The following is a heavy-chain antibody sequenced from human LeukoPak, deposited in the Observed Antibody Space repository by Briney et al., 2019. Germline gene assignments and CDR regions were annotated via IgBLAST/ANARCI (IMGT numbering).Heavy chain of an antibody. J-gene: IGHJ5*02. D-gene: IGHD2-2*02. CDR3: ARDLMAYCSSTSCYNLDP. V-gene: IGHV3-30-3*01. CDR2: ISYDGSNK. Sequence: GRSLRLSCAASGFTFSSYAMHWVRQAPGKGLEWVAVISYDGSNKYYADSVKGRFTISRDNSKNTLYLQLNSLRAEDTAVYYCARDLMAYCSSTSCYNLDPWGQGTLVTVSS. CDR1: GFTFSSYA.